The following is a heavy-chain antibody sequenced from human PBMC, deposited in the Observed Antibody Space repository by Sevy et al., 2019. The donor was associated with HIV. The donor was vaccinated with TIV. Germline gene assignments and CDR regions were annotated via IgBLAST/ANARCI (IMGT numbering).Heavy chain of an antibody. D-gene: IGHD3-22*01. CDR2: IYYSGST. V-gene: IGHV4-31*03. CDR1: GGSISSGGYY. Sequence: SKTLSLTCTVSGGSISSGGYYWSWIRQHPGKGLEWIGYIYYSGSTYYNPSLKSRVTISVDTSKNQFSLKLSSVTAADTAVYYCARSSGYYDWYFDLWGRGTLVTVSS. J-gene: IGHJ2*01. CDR3: ARSSGYYDWYFDL.